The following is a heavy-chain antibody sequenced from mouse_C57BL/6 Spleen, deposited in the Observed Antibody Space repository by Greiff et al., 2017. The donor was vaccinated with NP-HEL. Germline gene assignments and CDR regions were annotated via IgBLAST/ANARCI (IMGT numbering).Heavy chain of an antibody. CDR1: GYTFTSYD. CDR3: AREGDGYYLPWYFDV. D-gene: IGHD2-3*01. CDR2: IYPRDGST. Sequence: VQLQQSGPELVKPGASVKLSCKASGYTFTSYDINWVKQRPGQGLEWIGWIYPRDGSTKYNEKFKGTATLTVDTSSSTAYMELHSLTSEDSAVYFCAREGDGYYLPWYFDVWGTGTTVTVSS. J-gene: IGHJ1*03. V-gene: IGHV1-85*01.